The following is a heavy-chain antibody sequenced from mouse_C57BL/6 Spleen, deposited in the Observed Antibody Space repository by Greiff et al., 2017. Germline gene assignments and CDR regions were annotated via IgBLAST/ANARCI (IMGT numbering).Heavy chain of an antibody. CDR2: IDPSDSYT. V-gene: IGHV1-69*01. CDR1: GYTFTSYW. D-gene: IGHD1-1*01. CDR3: ARGAITTVVAKDYAMDY. J-gene: IGHJ4*01. Sequence: VQLQQPGAELVMPGASVKLSCKASGYTFTSYWMHWVKQRPGQGLEWIGEIDPSDSYTNYNQTFKGKSTLTVDKSSSTAYMQLSSLTSEDSAVYYCARGAITTVVAKDYAMDYWVQGTSVTVSS.